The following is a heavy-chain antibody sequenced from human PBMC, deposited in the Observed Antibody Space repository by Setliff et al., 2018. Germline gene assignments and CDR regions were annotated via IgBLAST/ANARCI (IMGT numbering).Heavy chain of an antibody. CDR1: GGTFSSYV. CDR2: IIPMFGT. J-gene: IGHJ6*03. V-gene: IGHV1-69*13. D-gene: IGHD3-10*01. Sequence: ASVKVSCKASGGTFSSYVISWVREAPGQGLEWMGGIIPMFGTNYAQKFQGRVTITAEESTSTAYMELSSLGSEDTAVYYCAGGQPLVRKYYYYMDVWGKGTTVTVSS. CDR3: AGGQPLVRKYYYYMDV.